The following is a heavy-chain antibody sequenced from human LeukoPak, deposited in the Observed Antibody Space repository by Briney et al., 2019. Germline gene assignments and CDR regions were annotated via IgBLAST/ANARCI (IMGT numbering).Heavy chain of an antibody. CDR3: ARGPPYCGGDCHFFDY. J-gene: IGHJ4*02. CDR1: GYTFTSYD. Sequence: ASVKVSCKASGYTFTSYDINWVRRTIGQGLEAMGWMNHNSGNTGYAQKFQGRVTMTRNTSKSTAYMELSSLRSEDTAVYYCARGPPYCGGDCHFFDYWGQGTLVTVSS. V-gene: IGHV1-8*01. CDR2: MNHNSGNT. D-gene: IGHD2-21*02.